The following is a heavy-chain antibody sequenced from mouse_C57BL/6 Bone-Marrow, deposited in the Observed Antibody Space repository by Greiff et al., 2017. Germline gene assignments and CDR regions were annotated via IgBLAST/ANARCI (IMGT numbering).Heavy chain of an antibody. J-gene: IGHJ1*03. D-gene: IGHD4-1*01. CDR2: IYPGNSDT. Sequence: EVQLQQSGTVLARPGASVKMSCKTSGYTFTSYWMHWVKQRPGQGLEWIGAIYPGNSDTSYNQKFKGKAKLTAVTSASTAYMELSSLTNEDSAVCYCTRDWDEHWYFDVWGTGTTVTVAS. CDR3: TRDWDEHWYFDV. V-gene: IGHV1-5*01. CDR1: GYTFTSYW.